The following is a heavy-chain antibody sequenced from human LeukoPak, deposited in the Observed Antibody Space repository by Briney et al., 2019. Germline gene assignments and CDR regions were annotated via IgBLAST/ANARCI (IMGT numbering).Heavy chain of an antibody. V-gene: IGHV4-39*07. CDR2: IYYSGST. J-gene: IGHJ3*02. Sequence: PSETLSLTCTVSGGSISSSSYYWGWIRQPPGKGLEWIGSIYYSGSTYYNPSLKSRVTISVDTSKNQFSLKLSSVTAADTAVYYCARGGQKLNYGSGSLLVDIWGQGTMVTVSS. CDR3: ARGGQKLNYGSGSLLVDI. CDR1: GGSISSSSYY. D-gene: IGHD3-10*01.